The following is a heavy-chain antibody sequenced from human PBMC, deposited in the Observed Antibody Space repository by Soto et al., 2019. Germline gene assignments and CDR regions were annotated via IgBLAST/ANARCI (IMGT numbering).Heavy chain of an antibody. CDR2: VDSDGRGT. CDR1: GITLTNYW. V-gene: IGHV3-74*01. Sequence: EVQLVEFGGGSVQPGGSLRLTCVASGITLTNYWMHWVRQVPGKGLVWVARVDSDGRGTSYADFVKGRFTISRDNAKNTLYLQMNSLRVEDTAMYYCGTVFEHWAQGIPVTVSS. J-gene: IGHJ4*02. CDR3: GTVFEH.